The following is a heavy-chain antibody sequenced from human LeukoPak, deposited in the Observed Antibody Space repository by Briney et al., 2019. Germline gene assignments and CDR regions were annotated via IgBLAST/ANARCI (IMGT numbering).Heavy chain of an antibody. D-gene: IGHD6-13*01. CDR1: GGSFSGYY. CDR2: INHSGST. CDR3: ARHVTYSSSWRPNYYYYMDV. Sequence: SETLSLTCAVYGGSFSGYYWSWIRQPPGKGLDWIGEINHSGSTNYNPSLKSRVTISVDTSKNQFSLKLSSVTAADTAVYYCARHVTYSSSWRPNYYYYMDVWGKGTTVTVSS. V-gene: IGHV4-34*01. J-gene: IGHJ6*03.